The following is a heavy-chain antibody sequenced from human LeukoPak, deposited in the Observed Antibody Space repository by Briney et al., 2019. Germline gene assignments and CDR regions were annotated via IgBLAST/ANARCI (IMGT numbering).Heavy chain of an antibody. Sequence: SVKVSCKASGGTFSRYAISWVPQAPGQGLEGMGRIIPIFGTANYAQKFQGRVTITTDESTSTAYMELSSLRSEDTAVYYCARESGDLVYYDGRGYPDCCGQGSLVTVSS. CDR2: IIPIFGTA. V-gene: IGHV1-69*05. CDR3: ARESGDLVYYDGRGYPDC. D-gene: IGHD3-22*01. CDR1: GGTFSRYA. J-gene: IGHJ4*02.